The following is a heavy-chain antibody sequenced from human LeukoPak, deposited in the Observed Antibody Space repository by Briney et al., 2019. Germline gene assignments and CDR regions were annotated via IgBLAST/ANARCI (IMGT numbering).Heavy chain of an antibody. V-gene: IGHV4-39*01. J-gene: IGHJ4*02. CDR3: ARPPN. CDR2: IYYSGTT. CDR1: GVSISSSCYY. Sequence: SETLSLTCTVSGVSISSSCYYWVWLRQPPGKGLESLMSIYYSGTTYYNPSLKRRVTISVDTSKTQFSLKLSSVTAAATIVYCCARPPNWGQGTLVTVSS.